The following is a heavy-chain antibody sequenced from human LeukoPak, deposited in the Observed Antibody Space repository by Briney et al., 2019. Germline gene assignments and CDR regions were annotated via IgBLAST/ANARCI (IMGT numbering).Heavy chain of an antibody. CDR3: AKHAGSVGGVFDI. CDR1: GGSITSYS. CDR2: IYYSGNT. V-gene: IGHV4-59*08. Sequence: PSETLSLTCTVPGGSITSYSWSWIRQPPGKGLEWIAYIYYSGNTNSNPSLKSRVTISVDTSKNQFSLKLNSVTAADTAVYYCAKHAGSVGGVFDIWGQGTMVTVSS. D-gene: IGHD2-15*01. J-gene: IGHJ3*02.